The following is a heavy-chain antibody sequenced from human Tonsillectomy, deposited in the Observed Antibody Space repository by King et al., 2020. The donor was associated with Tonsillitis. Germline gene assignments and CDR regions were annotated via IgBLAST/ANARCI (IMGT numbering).Heavy chain of an antibody. CDR1: GFTFSSYE. V-gene: IGHV3-48*03. D-gene: IGHD4-23*01. CDR2: ISSSGSTI. Sequence: DVQLVESGGGLVQPGGSLRLSCAASGFTFSSYEMNWVRQAPGKGLEWVSYISSSGSTIYYADSVKGRFTISRDNAKNSLYLQMNSLRAEDTAVYYCARPLRLRWSRTYPIDYWGQGTLVTVSS. CDR3: ARPLRLRWSRTYPIDY. J-gene: IGHJ4*02.